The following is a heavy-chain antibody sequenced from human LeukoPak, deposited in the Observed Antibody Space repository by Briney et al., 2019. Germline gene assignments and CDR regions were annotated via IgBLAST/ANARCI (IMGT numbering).Heavy chain of an antibody. D-gene: IGHD3-9*01. J-gene: IGHJ4*02. Sequence: SVKVSCKASGGTFSSYAISWVRQAPGQGLEWMGRIIPIIGIANYAQKFQGRVTITADKSTSTAYMELSSLRSEDTAVYYCSRPRYDILTGYYSQFDYWGQGTLVTVSS. CDR2: IIPIIGIA. V-gene: IGHV1-69*04. CDR3: SRPRYDILTGYYSQFDY. CDR1: GGTFSSYA.